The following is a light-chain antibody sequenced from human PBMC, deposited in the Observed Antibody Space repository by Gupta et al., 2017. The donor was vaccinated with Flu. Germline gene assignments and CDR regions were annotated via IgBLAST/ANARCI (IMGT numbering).Light chain of an antibody. J-gene: IGKJ1*01. Sequence: DIQMTQSPSTLSASVGDRVTITCRASESISTWLAWYQQKPGKAPKVLIYKASTLKSGVPSRFSGSGSGTEFTLTISRLQPDDFATYYCQQYNSLWTFGQGTKVEIK. CDR1: ESISTW. CDR2: KAS. CDR3: QQYNSLWT. V-gene: IGKV1-5*03.